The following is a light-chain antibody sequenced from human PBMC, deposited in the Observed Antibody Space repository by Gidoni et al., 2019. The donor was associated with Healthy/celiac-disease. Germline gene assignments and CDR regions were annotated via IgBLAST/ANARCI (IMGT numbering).Light chain of an antibody. V-gene: IGKV1-5*03. CDR3: QQCNSYPWT. CDR1: QSISSW. Sequence: DIQMTQSPSTLSASVGDRVTITGRASQSISSWLAWYQQKPGKAPKLLIYKASSLESGVPSRFSGSGSGTEFTLTISSLQPDDFATYYCQQCNSYPWTFGQGTKVEIK. CDR2: KAS. J-gene: IGKJ1*01.